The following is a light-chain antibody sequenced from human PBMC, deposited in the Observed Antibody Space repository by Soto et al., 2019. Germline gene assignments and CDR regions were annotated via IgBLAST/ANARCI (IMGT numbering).Light chain of an antibody. CDR2: SNN. J-gene: IGLJ1*01. Sequence: QSVLTQPPSASGTPGQRVTISCSGSSSNIGSNYVYWYQQLPGTAPKLLIYSNNQRPSGVPDRFSGSKSGTSASLAISGLRAEDEADYYCISYTVSRSYVFGTGTKLTVL. CDR1: SSNIGSNY. CDR3: ISYTVSRSYV. V-gene: IGLV1-47*02.